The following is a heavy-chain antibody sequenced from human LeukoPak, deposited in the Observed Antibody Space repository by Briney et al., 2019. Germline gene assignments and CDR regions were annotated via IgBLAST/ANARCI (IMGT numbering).Heavy chain of an antibody. CDR1: GDSVSSNSAA. CDR2: TYYRSKWYN. J-gene: IGHJ4*02. V-gene: IGHV6-1*01. D-gene: IGHD2-15*01. Sequence: SQTLSLTCAISGDSVSSNSAAWNWIRQSPSRGLEWLGRTYYRSKWYNDYAVSVKSRITINPDTSKNQFSLQLNSVTPEDAAVYYCAREDCSGGSCYGGFDYWGQGTLVTVSS. CDR3: AREDCSGGSCYGGFDY.